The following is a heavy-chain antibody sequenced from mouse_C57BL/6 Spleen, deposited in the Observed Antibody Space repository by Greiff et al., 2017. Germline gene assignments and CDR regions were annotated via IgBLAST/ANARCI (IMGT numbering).Heavy chain of an antibody. CDR3: AGYYAYFDY. V-gene: IGHV1-82*01. J-gene: IGHJ2*01. CDR2: IYPGDGDT. CDR1: GYAFSSSW. Sequence: QVTLKESGPELVKPGASVKISCKASGYAFSSSWMNWVKQRPGKGLEWIGRIYPGDGDTNYNGKFKGKATLTADKSSSTAYLRRSSLTSEDSAVYFCAGYYAYFDYWGQGTTLTVSS. D-gene: IGHD2-3*01.